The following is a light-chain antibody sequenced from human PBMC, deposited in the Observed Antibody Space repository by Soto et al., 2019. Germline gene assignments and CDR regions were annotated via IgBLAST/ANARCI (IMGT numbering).Light chain of an antibody. CDR3: QQYNNWPRGT. Sequence: EIVMTQSPATLSVSPGERATLSCRASQSVSSNLAWYQQKPSQAPRLLIYGASTRATGIPARFSGSGSGTEFTLTISSLQSEDFAVYYCQQYNNWPRGTLGQGTKVEIK. CDR1: QSVSSN. V-gene: IGKV3-15*01. J-gene: IGKJ1*01. CDR2: GAS.